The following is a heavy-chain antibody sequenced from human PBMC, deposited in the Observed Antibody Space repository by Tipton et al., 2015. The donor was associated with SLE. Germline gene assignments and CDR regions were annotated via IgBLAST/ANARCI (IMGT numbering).Heavy chain of an antibody. J-gene: IGHJ6*02. CDR1: GFTFSTYS. V-gene: IGHV3-48*01. CDR2: ISRSSSSI. CDR3: AREAYGMDV. Sequence: SLRLFCAASGFTFSTYSMNWVRQAPGKGLEWVSYISRSSSSIYYADSVKGRFTISRDNAKNSLYLQMNSLKPEDTAVYYCAREAYGMDVWGQGTTVTVSS.